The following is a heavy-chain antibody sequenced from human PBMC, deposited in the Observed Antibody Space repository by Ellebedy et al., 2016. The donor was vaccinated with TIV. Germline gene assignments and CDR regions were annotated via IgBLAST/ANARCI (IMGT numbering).Heavy chain of an antibody. CDR3: ARDGTSTRFDP. D-gene: IGHD1-14*01. J-gene: IGHJ5*02. V-gene: IGHV4-38-2*02. CDR2: IYHSGNT. Sequence: MPSETLSLTCTVSGYSISSGYFWVWVRQPPGKGLEWIGSIYHSGNTYYNPSLKSRVTISVDTSKNQFSMKLCSVTAADTAGYYCARDGTSTRFDPWGQGTLVTVSS. CDR1: GYSISSGYF.